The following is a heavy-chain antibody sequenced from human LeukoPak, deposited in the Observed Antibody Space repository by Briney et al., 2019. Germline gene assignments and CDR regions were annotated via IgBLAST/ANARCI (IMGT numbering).Heavy chain of an antibody. J-gene: IGHJ4*02. CDR2: IYSGGST. CDR1: GFTVSDNY. V-gene: IGHV3-53*01. CDR3: ARAAGGGGNRFDY. Sequence: PGGSLRLSCAASGFTVSDNYMSWVRQAPGKGLEWVSVIYSGGSTYYADSVKGRFSISRDKCKNTLYLQMNSLRAEDTAVYYCARAAGGGGNRFDYWGQGTLVTVSS. D-gene: IGHD4-23*01.